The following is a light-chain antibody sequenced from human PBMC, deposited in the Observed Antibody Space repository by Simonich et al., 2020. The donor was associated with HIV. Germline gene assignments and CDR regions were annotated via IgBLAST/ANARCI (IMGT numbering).Light chain of an antibody. CDR1: SSDVGGYNY. V-gene: IGLV2-14*01. J-gene: IGLJ3*02. CDR2: DVS. Sequence: QSALTQPASVSGSPGQSITISCTGTSSDVGGYNYASWYQQHPGKAPKLMIYDVSKRPSGVSNRFSGSKSGNTASLTISGLQAEDEADYYCSSYTSSSTLGVFGGGTKLTVL. CDR3: SSYTSSSTLGV.